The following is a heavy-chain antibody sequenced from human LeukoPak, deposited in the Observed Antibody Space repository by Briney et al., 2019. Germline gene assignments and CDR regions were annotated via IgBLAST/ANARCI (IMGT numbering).Heavy chain of an antibody. D-gene: IGHD3-9*01. CDR1: GGSISSGGYY. CDR2: IYYSGST. J-gene: IGHJ4*02. Sequence: SQTLSLTCTVSGGSISSGGYYWSWIRQPPGKGLEWIGSIYYSGSTYYNPSLKSRVTISVDTSKNQFSLKLSSVTAADTAVYYCASHTYDQYYDILTGFLQNPKNDYWGQGTLVTVSS. V-gene: IGHV4-39*01. CDR3: ASHTYDQYYDILTGFLQNPKNDY.